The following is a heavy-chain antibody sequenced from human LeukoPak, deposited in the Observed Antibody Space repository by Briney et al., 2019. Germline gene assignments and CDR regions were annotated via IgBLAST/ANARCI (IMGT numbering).Heavy chain of an antibody. CDR3: ARARDGYNRRFDP. J-gene: IGHJ5*02. D-gene: IGHD5-24*01. V-gene: IGHV1-18*01. CDR2: ISAYNGNT. CDR1: GYTFTSYG. Sequence: ASVTVSCKASGYTFTSYGISWVRQAPGQGLEWMGWISAYNGNTNYAQKLQGRVTMTTDTSTSTAYMELRSLRYDDTAVYYCARARDGYNRRFDPWGQGTLVTVSS.